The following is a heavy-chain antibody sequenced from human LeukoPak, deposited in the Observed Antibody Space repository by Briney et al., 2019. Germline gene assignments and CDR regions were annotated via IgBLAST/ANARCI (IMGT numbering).Heavy chain of an antibody. J-gene: IGHJ4*01. CDR3: ARDALGGRTKFDS. Sequence: GGSLRLSCVASGFTFSSHWMHWVRQVPGEGLMWVSRINGDGSRIHYGDSVKGRFTISTDNAKNILYLQMTSLRGDDTAIYFCARDALGGRTKFDSWGHGSLVTVSS. V-gene: IGHV3-74*01. D-gene: IGHD3-16*01. CDR1: GFTFSSHW. CDR2: INGDGSRI.